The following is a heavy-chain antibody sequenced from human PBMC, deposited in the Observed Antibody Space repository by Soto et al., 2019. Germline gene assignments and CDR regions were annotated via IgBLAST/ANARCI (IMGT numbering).Heavy chain of an antibody. D-gene: IGHD5-18*01. CDR3: AHTTTWIQLWSKTPFFDY. CDR1: GFSLSTSGGG. CDR2: IYWDDDK. V-gene: IGHV2-5*02. Sequence: SGPTLVNPTQTLTLTCTFSGFSLSTSGGGVGWIRQPPGKALEWLALIYWDDDKRYSPSLKSRLTITKDTSKNQVVLTMTNMDPVDTATYYCAHTTTWIQLWSKTPFFDYWGQGTLVTVSS. J-gene: IGHJ4*02.